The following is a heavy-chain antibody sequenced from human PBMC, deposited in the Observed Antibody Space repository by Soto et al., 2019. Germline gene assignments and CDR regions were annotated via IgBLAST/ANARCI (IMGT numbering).Heavy chain of an antibody. J-gene: IGHJ4*02. CDR1: GYTFTSYG. V-gene: IGHV1-18*01. D-gene: IGHD1-1*01. Sequence: QVHLVQSGAEVKKPGASVKVSCKASGYTFTSYGITWVRQAPGQGLEWMGWISAHNVNTDYAQKLQSRVIVTRDTSTSTAYMELRSLRSDDTAVYYCARGRYGDYWGQGALVTVSS. CDR3: ARGRYGDY. CDR2: ISAHNVNT.